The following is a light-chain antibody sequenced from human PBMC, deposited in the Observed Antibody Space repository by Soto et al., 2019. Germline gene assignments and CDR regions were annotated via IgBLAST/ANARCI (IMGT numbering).Light chain of an antibody. J-gene: IGKJ1*01. Sequence: EIVLTQSPGTLSLSPGERATLSCRASQSVYSSYLAWYQQKPGQAPRLLIYGASSRATGIVDRFSGSGSGTDFTVTISRLEHEDFAVYYCQQYDRSPWTFGQGTKVESK. V-gene: IGKV3-20*01. CDR2: GAS. CDR3: QQYDRSPWT. CDR1: QSVYSSY.